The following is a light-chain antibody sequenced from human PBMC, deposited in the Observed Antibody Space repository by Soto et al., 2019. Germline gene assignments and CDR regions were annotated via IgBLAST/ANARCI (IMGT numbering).Light chain of an antibody. CDR1: SSNIGSNT. Sequence: QAVVTQPPSASGTPGQIVAISCSGSSSNIGSNTVTWYQQLPGTAPKLLIYSTSQRSSGVPGRFSGSKSGASASLSISGLQSEDEADYYCAAWDDRLDVYVFGTGTSSPS. CDR3: AAWDDRLDVYV. CDR2: STS. J-gene: IGLJ1*01. V-gene: IGLV1-44*01.